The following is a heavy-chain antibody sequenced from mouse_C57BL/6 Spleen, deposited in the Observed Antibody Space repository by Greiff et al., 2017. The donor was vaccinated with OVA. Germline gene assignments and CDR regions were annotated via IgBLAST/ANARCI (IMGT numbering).Heavy chain of an antibody. CDR3: ARGAAQASYAMDY. V-gene: IGHV1-55*01. CDR2: IYPGSGST. D-gene: IGHD3-2*02. CDR1: GYTFTSYW. J-gene: IGHJ4*01. Sequence: QVQLKQPGAELVKPGASVKMSCKASGYTFTSYWITWVKQRPGQGLEWIGDIYPGSGSTNYNEKFKSKATLTVDTSSSTAYMQLSSLTSEDAAVYDCARGAAQASYAMDYWGQGTSVTVSS.